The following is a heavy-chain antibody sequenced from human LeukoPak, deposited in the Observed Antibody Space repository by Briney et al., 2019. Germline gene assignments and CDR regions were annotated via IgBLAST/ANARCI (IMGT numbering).Heavy chain of an antibody. CDR3: ARGNFLLIHYGASTDFDY. V-gene: IGHV4-34*01. D-gene: IGHD2/OR15-2a*01. J-gene: IGHJ4*02. Sequence: SETLSLTCAVYGGSFSGYYWSWIRQPPGKGLEWIGEINHSGSTNYNPSLKSRVTISVDTSKNQFSLKLSSVTAADTAVYYCARGNFLLIHYGASTDFDYWGQGTLVTVSS. CDR2: INHSGST. CDR1: GGSFSGYY.